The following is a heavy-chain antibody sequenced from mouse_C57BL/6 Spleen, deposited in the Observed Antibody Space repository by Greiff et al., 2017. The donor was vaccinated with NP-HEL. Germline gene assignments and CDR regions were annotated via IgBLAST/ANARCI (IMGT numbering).Heavy chain of an antibody. CDR3: ARDAYYGYRYFDV. CDR1: GFSLTSYG. V-gene: IGHV2-6*03. CDR2: IWSDGST. D-gene: IGHD2-10*01. Sequence: QVQLKQSGPGLVAPSQSLSITCTVSGFSLTSYGVHWVRQPPGKGLEWLVVIWSDGSTTYNSALKSRLSISKDNSKSQVFLKMNSLQTDDTAMYYCARDAYYGYRYFDVWGTGTTVTVSS. J-gene: IGHJ1*03.